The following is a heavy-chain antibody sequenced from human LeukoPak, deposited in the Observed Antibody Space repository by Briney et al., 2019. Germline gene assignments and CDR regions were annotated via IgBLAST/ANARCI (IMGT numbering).Heavy chain of an antibody. J-gene: IGHJ4*02. V-gene: IGHV3-23*01. CDR3: ATPNSKYSSGLAGY. Sequence: GGSLRLSCAASGFTFSSCAMSWVRQAPGKGLEWVSAISGSGGSTYYADSVKGRFTISRDNSKNTLYLQMNSLRAEDTAVYYCATPNSKYSSGLAGYWGQGTLVTVSS. CDR1: GFTFSSCA. CDR2: ISGSGGST. D-gene: IGHD6-19*01.